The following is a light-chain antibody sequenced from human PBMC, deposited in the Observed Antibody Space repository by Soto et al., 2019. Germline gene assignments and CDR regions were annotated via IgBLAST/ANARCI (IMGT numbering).Light chain of an antibody. CDR2: DVS. CDR3: ASYTTSSTYV. V-gene: IGLV2-14*01. Sequence: SALTKRASVSGSPGQSIAISCTGTSSDVGGYSYVSWYQQQPGKAPKLVISDVSNRPSGVSDRFSGSKSGNTASLTISGLQTEDEADYYCASYTTSSTYVFGTGTKVTVL. CDR1: SSDVGGYSY. J-gene: IGLJ1*01.